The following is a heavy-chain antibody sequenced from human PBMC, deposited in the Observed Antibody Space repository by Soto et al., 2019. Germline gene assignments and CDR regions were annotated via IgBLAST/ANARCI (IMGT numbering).Heavy chain of an antibody. Sequence: GSLRLSCAASGFTFSSYWMSWVRQAPGKGLEWVANIKQDGSEKYYVDSVKGRFTIPRDNAKNSLYLQMNSLRAEDTAVYYCARDGSPPAPTYYDFWSGGNDYWGQGTLVTVSS. J-gene: IGHJ4*02. V-gene: IGHV3-7*01. CDR3: ARDGSPPAPTYYDFWSGGNDY. D-gene: IGHD3-3*01. CDR2: IKQDGSEK. CDR1: GFTFSSYW.